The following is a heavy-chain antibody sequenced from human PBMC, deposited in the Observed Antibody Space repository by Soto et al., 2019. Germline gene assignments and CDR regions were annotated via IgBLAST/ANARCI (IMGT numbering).Heavy chain of an antibody. J-gene: IGHJ5*02. CDR1: GGTFSSYT. CDR2: IIPILGIA. D-gene: IGHD2-15*01. Sequence: GASVKVSCKASGGTFSSYTISWVRQAPGQGLEWMGRIIPILGIANYAQKFQGRVTITADKSTSTAYMELSSLRSEDTAVYYCASALLVNCSGGSCYSRRFNWFDPWGQGTLVTVSS. V-gene: IGHV1-69*02. CDR3: ASALLVNCSGGSCYSRRFNWFDP.